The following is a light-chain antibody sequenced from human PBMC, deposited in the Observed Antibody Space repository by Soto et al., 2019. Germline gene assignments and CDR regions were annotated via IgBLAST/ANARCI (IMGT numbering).Light chain of an antibody. V-gene: IGKV1-5*01. CDR1: QSISNW. CDR3: QQYNSYPWT. CDR2: NAS. J-gene: IGKJ1*01. Sequence: DIQMTQSPSTLSASVGDRVTITCRASQSISNWLAWYQQRPGQAPKLLIYNASSLESGVPSTFSGSASGTAFPLTISSLQPDDFATYYCQQYNSYPWTFGQGTKVEIK.